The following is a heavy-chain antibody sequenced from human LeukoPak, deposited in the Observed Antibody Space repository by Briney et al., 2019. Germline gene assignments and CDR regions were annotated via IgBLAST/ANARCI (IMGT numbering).Heavy chain of an antibody. D-gene: IGHD5-18*01. V-gene: IGHV1-18*01. CDR3: ARERNGYSYDY. CDR1: GYTFTSYG. J-gene: IGHJ4*02. Sequence: ASVKVSCNASGYTFTSYGISWVRQAPGQGLEWMGWISAYNGNTNYAQKLQGRVTMTTDTSTSTAYMQLRSLRSDDTAVYYCARERNGYSYDYWGQGTLVTVSS. CDR2: ISAYNGNT.